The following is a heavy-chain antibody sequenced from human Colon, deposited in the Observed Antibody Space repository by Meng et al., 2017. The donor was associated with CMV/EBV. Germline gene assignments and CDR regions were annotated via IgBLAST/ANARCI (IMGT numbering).Heavy chain of an antibody. CDR1: GYTFTSYD. CDR2: INPNSGGT. D-gene: IGHD6-25*01. J-gene: IGHJ4*02. V-gene: IGHV1-2*02. CDR3: ARNSSGNY. Sequence: ASVKVSCKASGYTFTSYDINWVRQATGQGLEWMGWINPNSGGTYYAQKLQGRVTMTRDTSISTAYMELSSLTSDDTAVYFCARNSSGNYWGQGTLVTVSS.